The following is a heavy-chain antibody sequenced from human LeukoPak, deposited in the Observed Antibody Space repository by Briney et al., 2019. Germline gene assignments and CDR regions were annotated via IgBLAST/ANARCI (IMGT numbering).Heavy chain of an antibody. Sequence: PGGSLRLSCAASGFTFSGSAMHWVRQASGKGLEWVGRIRSKANSYATAYAASVKGRFTISRDDSKNTAYLQMNSLKTEDTAVYYCTRSVTPRGYYYYMDVWGKGTTVTISS. CDR2: IRSKANSYAT. CDR3: TRSVTPRGYYYYMDV. V-gene: IGHV3-73*01. J-gene: IGHJ6*03. D-gene: IGHD4-17*01. CDR1: GFTFSGSA.